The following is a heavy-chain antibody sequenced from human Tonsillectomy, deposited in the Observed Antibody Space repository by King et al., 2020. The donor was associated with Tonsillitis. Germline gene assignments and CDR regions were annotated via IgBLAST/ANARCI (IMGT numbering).Heavy chain of an antibody. D-gene: IGHD3-16*01. CDR2: ISYDGSNK. CDR1: GFTFSIYA. Sequence: VQLVQSGGGVVQPGRSLRLSCAASGFTFSIYAMHWVRQAPGKGLEWVTLISYDGSNKFYADSVKGRFTISRDNSKNTMYLELNSLRAEDTAVYYCARSWVSSSRGGIDYWGQGTLVTVSS. J-gene: IGHJ4*02. V-gene: IGHV3-30-3*01. CDR3: ARSWVSSSRGGIDY.